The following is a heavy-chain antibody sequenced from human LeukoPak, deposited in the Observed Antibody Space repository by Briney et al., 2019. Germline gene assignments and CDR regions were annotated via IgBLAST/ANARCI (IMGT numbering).Heavy chain of an antibody. V-gene: IGHV1-24*01. D-gene: IGHD2-15*01. CDR3: ATGWPPSKLHFYYYGMDV. CDR2: FDPEDGET. CDR1: GYTLTELS. Sequence: ASVKVSCEVSGYTLTELSMHWVRQAPGKGLEWMGGFDPEDGETIYAQKFQGRVTMTEDTSTDTAYMELSSLRSEDTAVYYCATGWPPSKLHFYYYGMDVWGQGTTVTVSS. J-gene: IGHJ6*02.